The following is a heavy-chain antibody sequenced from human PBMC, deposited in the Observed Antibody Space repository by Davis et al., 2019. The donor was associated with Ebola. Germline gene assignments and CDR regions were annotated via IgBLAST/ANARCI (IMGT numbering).Heavy chain of an antibody. CDR1: GVPITSYY. D-gene: IGHD1-14*01. J-gene: IGHJ5*02. V-gene: IGHV4-59*01. CDR2: AHYSGST. CDR3: ARYNGWFDP. Sequence: MPSETLSLTCTVSGVPITSYYWSWIRQPPGQGLQWIGYAHYSGSTKYNPSLKSRVTISVDTSKKQFSLNLRSVTAADTAVYYCARYNGWFDPWGQGTLVTVSS.